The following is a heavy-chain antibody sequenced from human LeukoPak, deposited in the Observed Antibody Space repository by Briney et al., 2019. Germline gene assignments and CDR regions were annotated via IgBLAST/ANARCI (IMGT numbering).Heavy chain of an antibody. Sequence: GESLKISCKGSGYSFTSYWIGWVRQMPGKGLEWMGIIYPGDSDTRYSPSFQGQVTISAEKSISTAYLQWSSLKASDTALYYRGSRKKGMATGGFDYWGRGTLVTVSS. V-gene: IGHV5-51*01. CDR1: GYSFTSYW. D-gene: IGHD5-24*01. CDR2: IYPGDSDT. J-gene: IGHJ4*02. CDR3: GSRKKGMATGGFDY.